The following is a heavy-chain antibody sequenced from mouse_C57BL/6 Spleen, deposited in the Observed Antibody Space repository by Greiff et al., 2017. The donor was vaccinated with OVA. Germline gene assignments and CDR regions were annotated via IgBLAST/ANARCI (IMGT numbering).Heavy chain of an antibody. CDR1: GYAFTNYL. V-gene: IGHV1-54*01. Sequence: QVQLQQSGAELVRPGTSVKVSCKASGYAFTNYLIEWVKQRPGQGLEWIGVINPGSGGTNYNEKFKGKATLTADKSSSTAYMQLSSLTSEDSAVYCCARGGPIYYEYVGAMDYWGQGTSVTVSS. J-gene: IGHJ4*01. CDR2: INPGSGGT. D-gene: IGHD2-4*01. CDR3: ARGGPIYYEYVGAMDY.